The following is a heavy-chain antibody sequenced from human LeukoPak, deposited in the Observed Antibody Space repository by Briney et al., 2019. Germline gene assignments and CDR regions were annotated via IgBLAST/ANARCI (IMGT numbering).Heavy chain of an antibody. J-gene: IGHJ6*03. CDR1: GFTFSSYE. Sequence: PGGSLSLSCAASGFTFSSYEMNWVRQAPGKGLEWVSYISSSGSTIYYADSVKGRFTISRDNAKNSLYLQMNSLRAEDTAVYYCASPPYYYYYMDVWGKGTTVTVSS. V-gene: IGHV3-48*03. CDR3: ASPPYYYYYMDV. CDR2: ISSSGSTI.